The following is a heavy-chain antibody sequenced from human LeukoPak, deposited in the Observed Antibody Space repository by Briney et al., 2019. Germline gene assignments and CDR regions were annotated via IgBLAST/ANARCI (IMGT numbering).Heavy chain of an antibody. D-gene: IGHD6-13*01. J-gene: IGHJ4*02. CDR2: IKQDGSEK. CDR1: GSTFSSYW. V-gene: IGHV3-7*01. CDR3: AKDKGYSIKTGGIAY. Sequence: PGGSLRLSCAASGSTFSSYWMSWVRQAPGKGLEWVANIKQDGSEKYYVDSVKGRFTISRDNAKNSLYLQMNSLRAEDTAVYYCAKDKGYSIKTGGIAYWGQGTLVTVSS.